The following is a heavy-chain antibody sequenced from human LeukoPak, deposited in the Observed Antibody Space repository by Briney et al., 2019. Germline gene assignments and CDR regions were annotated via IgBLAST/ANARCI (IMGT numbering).Heavy chain of an antibody. D-gene: IGHD3-22*01. J-gene: IGHJ3*02. CDR1: GYTFTSYY. V-gene: IGHV1-46*01. CDR2: INPSGGST. Sequence: ASVKVSCKASGYTFTSYYMHWVRQAPGQGLEWMGIINPSGGSTSYAQKFQGRVSMTRDTSTSTVYMELSSLRSEDTAVYYCARGRRSGYYDSSGYYSAFDIWGQGTMVTVSS. CDR3: ARGRRSGYYDSSGYYSAFDI.